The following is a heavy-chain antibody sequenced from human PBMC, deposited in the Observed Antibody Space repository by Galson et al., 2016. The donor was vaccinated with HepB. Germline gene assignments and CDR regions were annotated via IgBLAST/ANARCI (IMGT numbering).Heavy chain of an antibody. J-gene: IGHJ2*01. D-gene: IGHD2-15*01. V-gene: IGHV3-11*06. CDR2: MSPTSAYS. CDR3: ARAKTRGGIDWYFAL. CDR1: GFSFSDYY. Sequence: SLRLSCAASGFSFSDYYMAWVRQAPGKGLEWVSHMSPTSAYSRYTDSVKGRFSISRDNAHNSLFLQMNSLRHEDTGVYFCARAKTRGGIDWYFALWGRGTLITVSS.